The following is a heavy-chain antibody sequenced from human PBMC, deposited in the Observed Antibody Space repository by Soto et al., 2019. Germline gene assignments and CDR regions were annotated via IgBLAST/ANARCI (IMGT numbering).Heavy chain of an antibody. CDR3: ATYDSSDYYSGSPIGWFDP. J-gene: IGHJ5*02. Sequence: QVQLQESGPGLVKPSQTLSLTCTVSGGSISSGGYYWSWIRQHPGKGLEWIGYIYYSGSTYYNPSLTSRVTISVDTSKNQSSLKLSSVTAADTAVYYCATYDSSDYYSGSPIGWFDPWGQGTLVTVSS. CDR2: IYYSGST. D-gene: IGHD3-22*01. CDR1: GGSISSGGYY. V-gene: IGHV4-31*03.